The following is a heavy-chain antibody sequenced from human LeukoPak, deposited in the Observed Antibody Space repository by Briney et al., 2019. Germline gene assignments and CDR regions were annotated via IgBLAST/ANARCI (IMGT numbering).Heavy chain of an antibody. J-gene: IGHJ4*02. CDR3: ARHLGMAVAGIFDY. CDR2: IYYSGST. CDR1: GGSISSYY. Sequence: SETLSLTCTVSGGSISSYYWSWIRQPPGKGLEWIGYIYYSGSTNYNPSLKSRVTISVDTSKNQFSPKLNSVTAADTAVYYCARHLGMAVAGIFDYWGQGTLVTVSS. D-gene: IGHD6-19*01. V-gene: IGHV4-59*08.